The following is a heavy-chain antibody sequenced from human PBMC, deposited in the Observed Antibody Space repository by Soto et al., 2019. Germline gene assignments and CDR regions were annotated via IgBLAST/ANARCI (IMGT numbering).Heavy chain of an antibody. V-gene: IGHV3-23*01. D-gene: IGHD5-18*01. CDR3: VSDTLNPWRYYGLEI. CDR1: GFDSTEYA. Sequence: KLLQSGGCFVQPGGSLGLSCAASGFDSTEYALSWVRQAPGKGLEWVSGISGTGATSYYADSVKGRFSISRDKSKNTVSLLMNSLRADDTNVYFCVSDTLNPWRYYGLEIWVQGTTVTVS. CDR2: ISGTGATS. J-gene: IGHJ6*02.